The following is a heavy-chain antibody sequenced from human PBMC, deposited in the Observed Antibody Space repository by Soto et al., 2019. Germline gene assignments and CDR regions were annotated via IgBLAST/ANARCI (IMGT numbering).Heavy chain of an antibody. V-gene: IGHV3-30-3*01. D-gene: IGHD6-19*01. J-gene: IGHJ4*02. CDR3: ARTTAVAGTPEFDY. CDR2: ISYEVTNT. CDR1: GFSCGAYA. Sequence: PGGSLRLSWXAFGFSCGAYAMHWVLQAPGKGLEWVALISYEVTNTHYADSMKGRFTISRDNSKSTLYLQMDSLRAEDTAVYYCARTTAVAGTPEFDYWGQGTLVTVSS.